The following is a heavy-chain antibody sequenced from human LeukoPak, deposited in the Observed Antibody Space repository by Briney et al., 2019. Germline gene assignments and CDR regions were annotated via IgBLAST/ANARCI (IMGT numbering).Heavy chain of an antibody. D-gene: IGHD3-10*01. V-gene: IGHV4-59*08. CDR2: IYYSGST. CDR1: GGSISSYY. CDR3: ARHPGMVRGNYGMDV. J-gene: IGHJ6*02. Sequence: PSETLSLTYTVSGGSISSYYWSWIRQPPGKGLEWIGYIYYSGSTNYNPSLKSRVTISVDTSKNQFSLKLSSVTAADTAVYYCARHPGMVRGNYGMDVWGQGTTVTVSS.